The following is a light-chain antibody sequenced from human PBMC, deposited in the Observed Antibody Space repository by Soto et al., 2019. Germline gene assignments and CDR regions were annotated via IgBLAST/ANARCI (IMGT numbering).Light chain of an antibody. CDR1: NSNIGTNY. J-gene: IGLJ2*01. CDR3: GTWDSSLSAEV. Sequence: QSVLTQPPSVSVAPGQKVTISCSGSNSNIGTNYVSWYQHLPGTAPKLLIYDDNKRPSGIPDRFSASKSGTSATLGITGLQTGDEADYYCGTWDSSLSAEVFGGGTKVTVL. V-gene: IGLV1-51*01. CDR2: DDN.